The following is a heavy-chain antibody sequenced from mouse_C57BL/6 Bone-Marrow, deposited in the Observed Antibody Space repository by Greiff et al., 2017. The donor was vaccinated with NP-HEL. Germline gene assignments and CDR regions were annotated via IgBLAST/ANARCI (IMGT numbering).Heavy chain of an antibody. V-gene: IGHV5-6*01. D-gene: IGHD1-1*01. J-gene: IGHJ4*01. CDR3: ARRPVVAPYYAMDY. CDR1: GFTFSSYG. Sequence: EVHLVESGGDLVKPGGSLKLSCAASGFTFSSYGMSWVRQTPDKRLEWVATISSGGSYTYYPDSVKGRFTISRDNAKNTLYLQMSSLKSEDTAMYYCARRPVVAPYYAMDYWGQGTSVTVSS. CDR2: ISSGGSYT.